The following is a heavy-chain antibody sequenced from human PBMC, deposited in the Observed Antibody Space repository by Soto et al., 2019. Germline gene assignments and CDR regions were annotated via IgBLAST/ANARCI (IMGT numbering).Heavy chain of an antibody. Sequence: QVLLMQSGAEVKRPGSSVKVSCKVSGVTFSTYTISWVRQAPGQGLEWMGRIIPMFGLPHHAQKFQGRVTITADKSTHTSYLEMTGLTSEDTAVYYCAFDMNTGVVYCDNWGQGTRVTVSS. J-gene: IGHJ4*02. CDR3: AFDMNTGVVYCDN. D-gene: IGHD3-3*01. CDR1: GVTFSTYT. V-gene: IGHV1-69*02. CDR2: IIPMFGLP.